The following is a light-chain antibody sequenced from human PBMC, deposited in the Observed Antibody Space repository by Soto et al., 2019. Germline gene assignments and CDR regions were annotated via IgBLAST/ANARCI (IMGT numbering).Light chain of an antibody. J-gene: IGLJ3*02. V-gene: IGLV1-44*01. CDR2: SND. Sequence: QCVLTQPPSASGTPGQRVTISCSGGSSNIGRNTVNWYQQLPGTAPKLLIYSNDRRPSGVPDRFSGSKSGTSASLAISGLQSEDEADYYCAAWDDSLKGWVFGGGTKLTVL. CDR1: SSNIGRNT. CDR3: AAWDDSLKGWV.